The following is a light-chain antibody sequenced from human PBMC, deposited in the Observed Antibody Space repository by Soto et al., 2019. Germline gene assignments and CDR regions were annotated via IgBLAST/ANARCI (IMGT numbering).Light chain of an antibody. CDR1: RSDVGAYNY. J-gene: IGLJ2*01. V-gene: IGLV2-11*01. CDR2: DVS. CDR3: CSYGGGYTPLV. Sequence: QSALTQPCSVSGSPGQSVTISCTGSRSDVGAYNYVSWYQEHPGKAPKLMIYDVSKRPSGVPGRFSGSKSGNTASLTISGLQAEDEADYYCCSYGGGYTPLVFGGGTKLTVL.